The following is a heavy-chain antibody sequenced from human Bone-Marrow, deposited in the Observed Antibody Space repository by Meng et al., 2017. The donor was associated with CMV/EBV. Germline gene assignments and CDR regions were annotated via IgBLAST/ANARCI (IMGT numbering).Heavy chain of an antibody. CDR3: AAWTYQIYYYYYGMDV. CDR2: ISSDGSSTR. J-gene: IGHJ6*01. CDR1: GFTFSTYW. Sequence: GGSLRLSCAASGFTFSTYWMHWVRQVPGKGLVWVSRISSDGSSTRSYADSVKGRFTISRDNAKNTLYLQMNSLRAEDTAVYYCAAWTYQIYYYYYGMDVWGQGTTVTGSS. V-gene: IGHV3-74*01. D-gene: IGHD3/OR15-3a*01.